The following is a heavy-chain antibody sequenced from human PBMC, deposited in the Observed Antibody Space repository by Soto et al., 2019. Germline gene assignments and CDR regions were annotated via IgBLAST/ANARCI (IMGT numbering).Heavy chain of an antibody. CDR2: TSHIGTT. D-gene: IGHD3-10*01. CDR1: GVSISSDY. Sequence: SETLSLTCTVSGVSISSDYWTWIRQSPGKGLEWIAYTSHIGTTDYNPSLKSRVTISLDTSKNQFSLKLSSVTAADTAVYYCARAGGVRSNWFDPWGQGTLVTVSS. V-gene: IGHV4-4*09. CDR3: ARAGGVRSNWFDP. J-gene: IGHJ5*02.